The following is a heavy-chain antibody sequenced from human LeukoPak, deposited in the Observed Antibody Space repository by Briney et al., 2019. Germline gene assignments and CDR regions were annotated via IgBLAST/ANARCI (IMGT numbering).Heavy chain of an antibody. J-gene: IGHJ4*02. CDR2: IYYNGHT. CDR1: GGSISNGGYY. Sequence: PSQTLSLTCTVSGGSISNGGYYWSWIRQLPGKGLEWIGYIYYNGHTYYNPSLKSRVVISVDTSKNQFSLKLSSVTAADTAVYYCARAHGDYVPYFDYWGQGTLVTVSS. D-gene: IGHD4-17*01. V-gene: IGHV4-31*03. CDR3: ARAHGDYVPYFDY.